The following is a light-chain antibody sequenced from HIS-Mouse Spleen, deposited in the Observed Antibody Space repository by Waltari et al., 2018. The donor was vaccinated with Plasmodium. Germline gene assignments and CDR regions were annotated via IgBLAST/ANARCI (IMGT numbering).Light chain of an antibody. CDR3: QQNYNTWT. CDR1: QSISSY. V-gene: IGKV1-39*01. Sequence: DIQMTQSPSSLSASVGDRVTITCRASQSISSYLNWYQQKPGKAPKLLIYAASSLQSGVPSRFSGSGSGTDFTLTIISLQPEDFATYYCQQNYNTWTFGQGTKVEIK. J-gene: IGKJ1*01. CDR2: AAS.